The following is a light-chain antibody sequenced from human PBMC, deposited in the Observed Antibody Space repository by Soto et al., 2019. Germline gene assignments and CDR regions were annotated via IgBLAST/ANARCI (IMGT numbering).Light chain of an antibody. CDR1: QSVSSSL. CDR2: GAS. CDR3: QQYGSSPPLT. Sequence: EIVLTQSPGTLSLSPGERATLSCRASQSVSSSLLAWYQQRPGQAPRLLIYGASSRATGIPDRISGSGSGTDFTLTISRLEPEEFSVYYCQQYGSSPPLTFGQGTKVEIK. V-gene: IGKV3-20*01. J-gene: IGKJ1*01.